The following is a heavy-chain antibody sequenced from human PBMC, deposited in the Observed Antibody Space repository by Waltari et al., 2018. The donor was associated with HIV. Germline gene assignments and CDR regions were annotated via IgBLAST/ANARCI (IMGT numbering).Heavy chain of an antibody. V-gene: IGHV3-73*02. CDR1: GFTFSASA. D-gene: IGHD3-16*01. J-gene: IGHJ4*02. Sequence: EVQLVESGGGLVQPGGSLRVSCAASGFTFSASAIHWVRQASGKGLEWVGRIRSRGNRYATAYGASVKGRFTVSRDDSKNTAYLQMNNLKTEDTAVYYCTRALAYWGQGTLVTVSP. CDR2: IRSRGNRYAT. CDR3: TRALAY.